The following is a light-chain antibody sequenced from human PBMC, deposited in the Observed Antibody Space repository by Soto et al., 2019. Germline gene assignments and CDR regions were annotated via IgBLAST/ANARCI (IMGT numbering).Light chain of an antibody. Sequence: DIQITQSPATLSGSVGDRVTITCRASQTISSWLAWYQQKPGKAPKLLIYKASTLKSGVPSRFSGSGSGTEYTLTISSLRSDDFATYFCEHDRGHSQALGPGTKVDIK. J-gene: IGKJ1*01. CDR3: EHDRGHSQA. CDR2: KAS. CDR1: QTISSW. V-gene: IGKV1-5*03.